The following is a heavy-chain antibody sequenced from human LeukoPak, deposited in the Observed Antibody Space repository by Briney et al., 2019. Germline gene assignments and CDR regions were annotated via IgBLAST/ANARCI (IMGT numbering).Heavy chain of an antibody. J-gene: IGHJ3*02. Sequence: PGGSLRLSCAASGFTFSNYGMSWVRQAPGKGLEWVSAISGSGSSTYYADSVKGRFTISRDNAKNSLYLQMNSLRAEDTAVYYCARDHHRRLYDSQARDTFDIWGQGTMVTVSS. CDR1: GFTFSNYG. CDR2: ISGSGSST. V-gene: IGHV3-23*01. D-gene: IGHD3-22*01. CDR3: ARDHHRRLYDSQARDTFDI.